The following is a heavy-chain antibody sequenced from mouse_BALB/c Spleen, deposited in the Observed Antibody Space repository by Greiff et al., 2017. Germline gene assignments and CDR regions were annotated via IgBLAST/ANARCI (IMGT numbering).Heavy chain of an antibody. CDR3: ARELWSAMDY. CDR1: GFTFSSYA. D-gene: IGHD1-1*02. V-gene: IGHV5-9-4*01. Sequence: EVKVVESGGGLVKPGGSLKLSCAASGFTFSSYAMSWVRQSPEKRLEWVAEISSGGSYTYYPDTVTGRFTISRDNAKNTLYLEMSSLRSEDTAMYYCARELWSAMDYWGQGTSVTVSS. J-gene: IGHJ4*01. CDR2: ISSGGSYT.